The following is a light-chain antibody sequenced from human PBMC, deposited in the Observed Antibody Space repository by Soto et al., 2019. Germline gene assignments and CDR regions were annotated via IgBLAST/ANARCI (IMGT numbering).Light chain of an antibody. CDR1: RSVRSN. CDR3: QQCNDWPLT. Sequence: EIVVTQSPATLSASPGERYPLSCMASRSVRSNLAWYQQKPGQAPRLLIYGTSIRATGIPARFSASGSGTEFTLTINSLQSEDFAVYYCQQCNDWPLTFGEGTKVEIK. J-gene: IGKJ4*01. CDR2: GTS. V-gene: IGKV3-15*01.